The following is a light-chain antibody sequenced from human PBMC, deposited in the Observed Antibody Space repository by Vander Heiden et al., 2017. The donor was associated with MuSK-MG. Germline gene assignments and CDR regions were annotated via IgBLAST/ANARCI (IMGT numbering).Light chain of an antibody. CDR2: GNS. Sequence: SVLTPPPSASGAPGPAVAISCTGTSSTIGEGVDVHGYQQLPGTAPKLLIDGNSNRPSGVPDRFSGSKSGTSASLAITGLQAEDEADYYCQSYDSGLSGAVFGGGTKLTVL. J-gene: IGLJ3*02. V-gene: IGLV1-40*01. CDR1: SSTIGEGVD. CDR3: QSYDSGLSGAV.